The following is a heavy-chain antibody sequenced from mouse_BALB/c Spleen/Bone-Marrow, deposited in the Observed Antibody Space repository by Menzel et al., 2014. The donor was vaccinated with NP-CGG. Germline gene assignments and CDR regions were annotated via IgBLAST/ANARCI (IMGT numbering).Heavy chain of an antibody. D-gene: IGHD2-4*01. J-gene: IGHJ1*01. V-gene: IGHV14-3*02. CDR1: GFNIKDTY. CDR3: ATMMTDWYFDV. Sequence: VQLKQSGAELVKPGASVKLSCTASGFNIKDTYMHWVKQRPEQGLEWIGRIDPANGNTKYDPKFQGKATITADTSSNTAYLQLSSLTSEDTAVYYRATMMTDWYFDVWGAGTTVTVSS. CDR2: IDPANGNT.